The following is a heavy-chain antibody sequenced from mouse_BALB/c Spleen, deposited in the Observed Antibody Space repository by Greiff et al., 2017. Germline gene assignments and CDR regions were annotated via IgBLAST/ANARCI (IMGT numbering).Heavy chain of an antibody. CDR1: GYTFTSYW. V-gene: IGHV1-52*01. D-gene: IGHD1-2*01. Sequence: VQLQQSGAELVRPGASVKLSCKASGYTFTSYWMNWVKQRPEQGLEWIGRIDPYDSATHYNEKFKDKAILTVDKSSSTAYMLLSSLTSEDSAVYYCARARSTATKGYAMDYWGQGTSVTVSS. CDR2: IDPYDSAT. CDR3: ARARSTATKGYAMDY. J-gene: IGHJ4*01.